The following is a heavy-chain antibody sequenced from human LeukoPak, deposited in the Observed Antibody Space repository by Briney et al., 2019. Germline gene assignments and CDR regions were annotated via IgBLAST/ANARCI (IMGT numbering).Heavy chain of an antibody. Sequence: SETLSLTCTVSGGSISSYYWSWIRQPAGKGREWIGRIYTSGSTNYNPSLKSRVTMSVDTSKNQFSLKLSSVTAADTAVYYCARGARGGTSIAARRLRFDPWGQGTLVTVSS. CDR2: IYTSGST. CDR1: GGSISSYY. J-gene: IGHJ5*02. V-gene: IGHV4-4*07. D-gene: IGHD6-6*01. CDR3: ARGARGGTSIAARRLRFDP.